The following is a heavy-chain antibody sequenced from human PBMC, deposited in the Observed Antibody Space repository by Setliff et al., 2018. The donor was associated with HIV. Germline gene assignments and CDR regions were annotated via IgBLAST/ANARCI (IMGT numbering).Heavy chain of an antibody. CDR3: AMSYCSSGSCYPKDAFDI. V-gene: IGHV4-39*01. J-gene: IGHJ3*02. CDR1: GESISGSSYS. Sequence: PSETLSLTCTVSGESISGSSYSWGWIRQPPGKGPEWIGSITYSGSTYYSPSLKSRVTISVDTSENQLSLHLSSVTAADTAVYYCAMSYCSSGSCYPKDAFDIWGQGTMVTVSS. CDR2: ITYSGST. D-gene: IGHD2-15*01.